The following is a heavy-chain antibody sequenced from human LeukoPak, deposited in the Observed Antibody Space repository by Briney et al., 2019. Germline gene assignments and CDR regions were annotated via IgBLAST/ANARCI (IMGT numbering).Heavy chain of an antibody. CDR1: GYTFTGYY. V-gene: IGHV1-2*02. CDR2: INPNSGGT. J-gene: IGHJ3*02. CDR3: ARGIAADNDAFDI. Sequence: ASVKVSCKASGYTFTGYYMHWVRQAPGQGLEWMGWINPNSGGTNYAQKFQGRVTITADKSTSTAYMELSSLRSGDTAVYYCARGIAADNDAFDIWGQGTMVTVSS. D-gene: IGHD6-13*01.